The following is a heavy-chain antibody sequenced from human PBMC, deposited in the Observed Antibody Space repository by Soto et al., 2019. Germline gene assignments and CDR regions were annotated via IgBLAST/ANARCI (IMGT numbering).Heavy chain of an antibody. V-gene: IGHV4-30-2*01. Sequence: TLSLTCAICGGSIGSVGYSWSWIRKPPGKGLEWIGYIYHSGSTYYNPSLKSRVTISVDRSKHQFSLKLSSVTAADTAVYYCARASHCIGSNSSTYYFY. CDR2: IYHSGST. D-gene: IGHD2-15*01. CDR3: ARASHCIGSNSSTYYFY. J-gene: IGHJ4*01. CDR1: GGSIGSVGYS.